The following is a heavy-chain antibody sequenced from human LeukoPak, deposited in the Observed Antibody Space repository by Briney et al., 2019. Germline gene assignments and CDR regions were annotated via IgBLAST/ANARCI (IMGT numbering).Heavy chain of an antibody. D-gene: IGHD6-6*01. V-gene: IGHV3-7*01. Sequence: PGGSLRLSCAASGFTFSSYWMSWVRQAPGKGLEWVANIKQDGSEKYYVDSVKGRFTISRDNAKNSLYLQMNSLRADDTAVYYCARGGVYSTSAVDYWGQGTLVTVSS. CDR1: GFTFSSYW. J-gene: IGHJ4*02. CDR3: ARGGVYSTSAVDY. CDR2: IKQDGSEK.